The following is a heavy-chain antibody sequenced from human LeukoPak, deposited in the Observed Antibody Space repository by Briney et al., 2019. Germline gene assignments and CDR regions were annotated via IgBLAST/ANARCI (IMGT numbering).Heavy chain of an antibody. CDR1: GYTFTGYY. CDR3: ARALRERWLQLYYFDY. V-gene: IGHV1-2*02. D-gene: IGHD5-24*01. Sequence: ASVKVSCKASGYTFTGYYMHWVRQAPGQGLEWMGWINPNSGGTNYAQKFQGRVTMTRDTSTSTVYMELSSLRSEDTAVYYCARALRERWLQLYYFDYWGQGTLVTVSS. J-gene: IGHJ4*02. CDR2: INPNSGGT.